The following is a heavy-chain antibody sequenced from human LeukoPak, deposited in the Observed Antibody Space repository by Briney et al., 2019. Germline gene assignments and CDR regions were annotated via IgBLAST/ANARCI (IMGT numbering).Heavy chain of an antibody. CDR3: SKWDLGDYDY. V-gene: IGHV3-30*18. D-gene: IGHD1-26*01. CDR1: GFTFSSYG. CDR2: ISYDGSNK. Sequence: GGSLRLSCAASGFTFSSYGMHWVRQAPGKGLEWGAVISYDGSNKYYADSVKGRFTISRDNSKNTLYLQMNSLRAEDTAVYYCSKWDLGDYDYWGQGTLVTVSS. J-gene: IGHJ4*02.